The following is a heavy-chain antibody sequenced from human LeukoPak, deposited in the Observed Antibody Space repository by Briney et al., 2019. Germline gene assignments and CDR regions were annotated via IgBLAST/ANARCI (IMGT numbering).Heavy chain of an antibody. D-gene: IGHD6-19*01. CDR1: GFPFSSYS. CDR2: IGWRWGHI. CDR3: AKDPRIAVAVVDY. Sequence: GGSLRLSFAAPGFPFSSYSMDWVRPAPGMGLGWLSYIGWRWGHIIYADSVKGRFTISSDNAKNTLYLQMNSLRAEDTAVYYCAKDPRIAVAVVDYWGEGTLVTVSS. J-gene: IGHJ4*02. V-gene: IGHV3-48*01.